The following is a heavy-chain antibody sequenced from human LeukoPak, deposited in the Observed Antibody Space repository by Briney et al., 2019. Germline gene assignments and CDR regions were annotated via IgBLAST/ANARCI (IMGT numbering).Heavy chain of an antibody. V-gene: IGHV3-21*01. CDR1: GFTFSSYS. CDR3: ARDPYSGSYGDYYYYYMDV. Sequence: PGGSLRLSCAASGFTFSSYSMNWVRQAPGKGLEWVSSISSSGSYIYYADSVKGRFTISRDNAKKSLYLQMNSLRAEDTAVYYCARDPYSGSYGDYYYYYMDVWGKGTTVTISS. J-gene: IGHJ6*03. D-gene: IGHD1-26*01. CDR2: ISSSGSYI.